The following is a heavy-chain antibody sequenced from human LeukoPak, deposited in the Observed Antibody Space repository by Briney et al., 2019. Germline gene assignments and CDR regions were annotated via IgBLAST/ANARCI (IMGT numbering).Heavy chain of an antibody. V-gene: IGHV1-69*06. CDR2: IIPIFGTA. D-gene: IGHD3-22*01. CDR3: AGSSGYYYYYYYYMDV. CDR1: GGTFSSYA. Sequence: GASVKVSCKASGGTFSSYAISWVRQAPGQGLEWMGGIIPIFGTANYAQKFQGRVTITADKSTSTAYMELSSLRSEDTAVYYCAGSSGYYYYYYYYMDVWGKGTTVTVSS. J-gene: IGHJ6*03.